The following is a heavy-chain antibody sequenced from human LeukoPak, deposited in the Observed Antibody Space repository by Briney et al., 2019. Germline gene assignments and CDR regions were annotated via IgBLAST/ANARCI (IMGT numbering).Heavy chain of an antibody. D-gene: IGHD6-13*01. CDR3: ARGSIAAAGTHFDY. J-gene: IGHJ4*02. CDR2: IYYSGST. CDR1: GGSISSSSYY. Sequence: NSSETLSLTCTVSGGSISSSSYYWGWIRQPPGEGLEWIGSIYYSGSTYYNPSLKSRVTISVDTSKNQFSLKLSSVTAADTAVYYCARGSIAAAGTHFDYWGQGTLVTVSS. V-gene: IGHV4-39*07.